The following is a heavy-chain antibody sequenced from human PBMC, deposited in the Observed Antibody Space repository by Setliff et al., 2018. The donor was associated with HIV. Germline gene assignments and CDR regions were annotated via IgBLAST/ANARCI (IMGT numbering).Heavy chain of an antibody. J-gene: IGHJ3*02. CDR2: ISGSGGNT. D-gene: IGHD3-22*01. CDR1: GFTFSNYG. V-gene: IGHV3-23*01. Sequence: GGSLRLSCAASGFTFSNYGMTWVRQAPGKGLEWVSAISGSGGNTYYADSVKGRFTVSRDNSKNTLYLQMNSLRAEDTVVYYCAKGHYSSGDSKQNGFDMWGQGTMVTVSS. CDR3: AKGHYSSGDSKQNGFDM.